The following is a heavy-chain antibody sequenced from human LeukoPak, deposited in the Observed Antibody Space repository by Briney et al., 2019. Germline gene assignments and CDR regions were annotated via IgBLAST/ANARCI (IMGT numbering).Heavy chain of an antibody. J-gene: IGHJ4*02. CDR1: GGSISNYY. D-gene: IGHD5-12*01. Sequence: ASETLSLTCTVSGGSISNYYWGWIRQPPGEGLEWIGSIYYSGSTYYNSSLQSRVTISVHMSNNQFALKLSSVTAADTAVYYCARVSGYDWESFYDYWGQGTLVTVSS. V-gene: IGHV4-39*06. CDR3: ARVSGYDWESFYDY. CDR2: IYYSGST.